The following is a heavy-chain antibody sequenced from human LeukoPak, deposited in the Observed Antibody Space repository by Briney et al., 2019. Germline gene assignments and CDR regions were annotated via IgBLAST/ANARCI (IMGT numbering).Heavy chain of an antibody. V-gene: IGHV4-34*01. CDR3: ARGPHTGVNYYDSSGYYY. Sequence: PSETLSLTCAVYGGSFSGYYWSWIRQAPGKGLEWVGEINHSGSTNYNPSLKSRVTISVDTSKNQFSLKLSSVTAADTAVYYCARGPHTGVNYYDSSGYYYWGQGTLVTVSS. CDR1: GGSFSGYY. D-gene: IGHD3-22*01. CDR2: INHSGST. J-gene: IGHJ4*02.